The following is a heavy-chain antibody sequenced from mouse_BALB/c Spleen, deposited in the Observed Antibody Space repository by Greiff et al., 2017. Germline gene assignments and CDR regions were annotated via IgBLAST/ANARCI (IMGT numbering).Heavy chain of an antibody. Sequence: VQLQQSGAELAKPGASVKMSCKASGYTFTSYWMHWVKQRPGQGLEWIGYINPSTGYTEYNQKFKDKATLTADKSSSTAYMQLSSLTSEDSAVYYCARESDYDRGFAYWGQGTLVTVSA. CDR2: INPSTGYT. D-gene: IGHD2-4*01. J-gene: IGHJ3*01. CDR1: GYTFTSYW. CDR3: ARESDYDRGFAY. V-gene: IGHV1-7*01.